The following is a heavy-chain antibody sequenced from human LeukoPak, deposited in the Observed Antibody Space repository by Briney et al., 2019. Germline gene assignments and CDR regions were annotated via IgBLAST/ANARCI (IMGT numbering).Heavy chain of an antibody. V-gene: IGHV3-11*01. D-gene: IGHD2-21*02. Sequence: GGSLRLSCAASGFIFSDYYMSWIRQAPGKGLEWVSYISSSGSTIYYADSVKGRFTISRDTAKNSLYLKMNSLRAEDTAVYYCARDLAYCGGACSSGYFDYWGQGTLVTVSS. CDR1: GFIFSDYY. J-gene: IGHJ4*02. CDR3: ARDLAYCGGACSSGYFDY. CDR2: ISSSGSTI.